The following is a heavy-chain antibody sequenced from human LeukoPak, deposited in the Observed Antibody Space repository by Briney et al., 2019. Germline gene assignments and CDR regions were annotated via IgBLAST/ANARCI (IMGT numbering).Heavy chain of an antibody. CDR3: ARDRWARYCSGGSCYRFPFDY. J-gene: IGHJ4*02. CDR2: ISAYNGNT. D-gene: IGHD2-15*01. CDR1: GYTFTSYG. V-gene: IGHV1-18*01. Sequence: VASVKVCCKASGYTFTSYGISWVRQAPGQGLEWMGWISAYNGNTNYAQKLQGRVTMTTDTSTSTAYMELRSLRSDDTAVYYCARDRWARYCSGGSCYRFPFDYWGQGTLVTVSS.